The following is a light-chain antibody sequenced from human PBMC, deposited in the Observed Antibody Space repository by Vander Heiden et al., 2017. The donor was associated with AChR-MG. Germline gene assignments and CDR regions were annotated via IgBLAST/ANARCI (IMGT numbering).Light chain of an antibody. V-gene: IGLV2-11*01. CDR2: DVT. J-gene: IGLJ2*01. CDR3: CSYAGSYTYVV. Sequence: QSALTQPRSVSGSPGPSVTVSCTGASSDVGGYPYVSWYQQHPGKVPKLMIYDVTKRPSGVPDRFSGSKSGNTASLTISGLRPEDEADYYCCSYAGSYTYVVFGGGTKVTVL. CDR1: SSDVGGYPY.